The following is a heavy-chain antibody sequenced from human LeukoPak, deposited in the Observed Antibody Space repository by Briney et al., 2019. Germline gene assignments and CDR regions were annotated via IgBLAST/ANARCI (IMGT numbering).Heavy chain of an antibody. CDR1: GYTFTSFA. J-gene: IGHJ4*02. CDR2: ISAYNGNT. V-gene: IGHV1-18*01. D-gene: IGHD6-6*01. Sequence: GASVKVSCKASGYTFTSFAISWVRQAPGQGLEWMGWISAYNGNTNYAQKLQGRVTMTTDPSTTTAHMELRSLTSDDTAVYYCARASSSTVGLRSLDYWGQGTLVTVSS. CDR3: ARASSSTVGLRSLDY.